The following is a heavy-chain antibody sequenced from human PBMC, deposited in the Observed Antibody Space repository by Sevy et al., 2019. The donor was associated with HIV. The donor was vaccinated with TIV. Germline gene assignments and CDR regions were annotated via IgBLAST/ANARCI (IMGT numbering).Heavy chain of an antibody. D-gene: IGHD2-21*02. V-gene: IGHV3-48*02. CDR1: GLTFSTYS. CDR2: TSGNSGAI. J-gene: IGHJ6*02. CDR3: ARGPDCGGDCDVGFYYPLDV. Sequence: GSLRLSCAASGLTFSTYSMNWVRQAPGKGLEWISYTSGNSGAIYYPDSVKGRFTVSRDNANNALFLQMSSLKDDDTAVYYCARGPDCGGDCDVGFYYPLDVWGQGTTVTVSS.